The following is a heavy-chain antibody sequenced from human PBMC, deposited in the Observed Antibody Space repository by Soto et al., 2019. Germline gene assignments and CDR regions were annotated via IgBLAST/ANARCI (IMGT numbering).Heavy chain of an antibody. CDR2: VIPMFGIP. CDR3: ARGGTSGWLKGAXDV. D-gene: IGHD6-19*01. Sequence: QVQLVQSGAEVKKPGSSVKVSCRASGGTLNKHAITWVRRAPGLGLEWLGGVIPMFGIPNYPQKFQGRVTITADDSTNTSHMELNSLTSDDXXXXXCARGGTSGWLKGAXDVWGQGT. V-gene: IGHV1-69*01. CDR1: GGTLNKHA. J-gene: IGHJ3*01.